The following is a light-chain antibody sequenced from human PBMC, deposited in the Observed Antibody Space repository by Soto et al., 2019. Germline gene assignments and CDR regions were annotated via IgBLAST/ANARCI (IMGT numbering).Light chain of an antibody. CDR3: SSYTSSSTYVV. Sequence: QSALTQPASLSGSPGQSITISCTGTSSDVGGYNYVSWYQQHPGKAPKLMIYDVSNRPSGVSNRFSGSKSGNTASLTIAGLQAEYEDDYYFSSYTSSSTYVVFGGVTTVTVL. CDR2: DVS. V-gene: IGLV2-14*01. CDR1: SSDVGGYNY. J-gene: IGLJ2*01.